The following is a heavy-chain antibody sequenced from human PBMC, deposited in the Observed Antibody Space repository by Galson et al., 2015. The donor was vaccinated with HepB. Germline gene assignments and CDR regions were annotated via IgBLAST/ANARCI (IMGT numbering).Heavy chain of an antibody. CDR1: GYTFTGYY. J-gene: IGHJ5*02. CDR2: INPNSGGT. V-gene: IGHV1-2*02. Sequence: SVKVSCKASGYTFTGYYMHWVRQAPGQGLEWMGWINPNSGGTNYAQKFQGRVTMTRDTSISTAYMELSKLRSDDTAVYYCAITNDFWSGYPSGYWFDPWGQGTLVTVSS. CDR3: AITNDFWSGYPSGYWFDP. D-gene: IGHD3-3*01.